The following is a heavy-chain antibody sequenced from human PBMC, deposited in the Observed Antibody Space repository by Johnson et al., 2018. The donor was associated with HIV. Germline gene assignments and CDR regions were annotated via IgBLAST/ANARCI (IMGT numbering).Heavy chain of an antibody. D-gene: IGHD3-9*01. CDR1: GFIFSSYD. CDR2: IGSSGDT. Sequence: EVQLVESGGGLVQPGGSLRLSCAASGFIFSSYDMHWVRQTTGKGLEWISGIGSSGDTFYPGSVKGRFTISRANAKNSLYLQMNSLRAGDTGVYYYARAGDYDVLTGSLLRGTFDVWGQGTMVTVSS. CDR3: ARAGDYDVLTGSLLRGTFDV. V-gene: IGHV3-13*01. J-gene: IGHJ3*01.